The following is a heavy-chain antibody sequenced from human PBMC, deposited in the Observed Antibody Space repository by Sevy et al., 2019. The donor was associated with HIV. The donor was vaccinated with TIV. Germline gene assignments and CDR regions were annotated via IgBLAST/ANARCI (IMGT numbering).Heavy chain of an antibody. Sequence: SETLSLTCTVSGGSISSGGYYWSWIRQPAGEGLEWIGRIYPSGSTNYRPSLKGRITMSVNTSKNRFSLGLRSVTAADTAVYYCARVRTVAAVNGVGWFDPWGQGTLVTVSS. J-gene: IGHJ5*02. CDR3: ARVRTVAAVNGVGWFDP. CDR1: GGSISSGGYY. D-gene: IGHD6-13*01. CDR2: IYPSGST. V-gene: IGHV4-61*02.